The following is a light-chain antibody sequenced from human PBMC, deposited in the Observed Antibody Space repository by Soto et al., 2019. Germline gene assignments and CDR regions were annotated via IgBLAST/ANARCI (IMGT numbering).Light chain of an antibody. Sequence: DIQMTQSPSSLSASVGNRVTITCRASQSISTYLNWYQKKPGKAPNLLIYDASRLQSGVPSRFSGSGGGTDFTLSISSVQPEDFATYYCQQANSFPRTFGQGTKVDIK. V-gene: IGKV1-39*01. CDR2: DAS. CDR3: QQANSFPRT. J-gene: IGKJ1*01. CDR1: QSISTY.